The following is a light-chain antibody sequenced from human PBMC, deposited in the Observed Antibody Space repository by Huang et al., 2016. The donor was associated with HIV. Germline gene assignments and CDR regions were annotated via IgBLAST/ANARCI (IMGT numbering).Light chain of an antibody. V-gene: IGKV1-39*01. J-gene: IGKJ2*01. CDR3: QQSYSAPLYT. CDR1: QSISTY. Sequence: DIQMTQSPSSLSASVGDRVTITCRASQSISTYLHWYHQKPGQAPKLLIYAASTLQSGVPSRFSGSGSGTDFTLTISSLQSEDLGTYFCQQSYSAPLYTFGQGTKLEI. CDR2: AAS.